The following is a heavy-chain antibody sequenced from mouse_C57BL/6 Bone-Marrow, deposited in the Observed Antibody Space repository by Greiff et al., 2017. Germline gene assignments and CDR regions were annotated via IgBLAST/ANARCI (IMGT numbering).Heavy chain of an antibody. Sequence: VQLQQPGAELVRPGASVKLSCKASGYTFTSYWMHWVKQRPGQGLEWIGEIDPSDSYTNYNQKFKGKSTLTVDTSSSTAYMQLSSLISVDSAVYYCASGGECYYVGWYFDVWGRGTTVTVSS. D-gene: IGHD1-1*01. V-gene: IGHV1-59*01. J-gene: IGHJ1*03. CDR1: GYTFTSYW. CDR3: ASGGECYYVGWYFDV. CDR2: IDPSDSYT.